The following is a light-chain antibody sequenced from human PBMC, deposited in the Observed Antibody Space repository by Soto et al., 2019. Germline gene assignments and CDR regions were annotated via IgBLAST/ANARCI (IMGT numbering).Light chain of an antibody. CDR1: ETIGSW. CDR3: QQYNNYPFT. J-gene: IGKJ3*01. V-gene: IGKV1-5*03. Sequence: DIQMTQSPSTLSASVGDKVTITCRASETIGSWLAWYQQKPGKAPKLLIYKASSLQTGVPSRCSGSGSGTEFTLTISSLQPDDFATYYCQQYNNYPFTFGPGTKVDIK. CDR2: KAS.